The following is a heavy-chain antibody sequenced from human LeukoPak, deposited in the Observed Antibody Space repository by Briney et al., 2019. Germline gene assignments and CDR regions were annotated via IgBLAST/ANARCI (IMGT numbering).Heavy chain of an antibody. Sequence: SETLSFTCAVYGGSFSGYYWSWIRQPPGKGLEWIGEINHSGSTNYNPSLKSRVTISVDTSKNQFSLKLSSVTAADTAVYFCARHGASGSYLYYFDYWGQGTLVTVSS. CDR3: ARHGASGSYLYYFDY. V-gene: IGHV4-34*01. J-gene: IGHJ4*02. D-gene: IGHD1-26*01. CDR1: GGSFSGYY. CDR2: INHSGST.